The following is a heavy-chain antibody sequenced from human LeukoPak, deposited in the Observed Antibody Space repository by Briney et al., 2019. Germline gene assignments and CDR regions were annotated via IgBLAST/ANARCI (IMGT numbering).Heavy chain of an antibody. CDR2: ICHSGNT. J-gene: IGHJ3*01. CDR3: ARYCNAGACSMFKTFGV. D-gene: IGHD2-15*01. V-gene: IGHV4-39*01. CDR1: GDSINSAIYC. Sequence: KPSETLSLTCTVSGDSINSAIYCWGWIRQPPGKDLEWIGTICHSGNTYYNPSLKSRVTVSVDTSKSQLSLRLNSVTAADTSVYYCARYCNAGACSMFKTFGVWGQGTMVTVSS.